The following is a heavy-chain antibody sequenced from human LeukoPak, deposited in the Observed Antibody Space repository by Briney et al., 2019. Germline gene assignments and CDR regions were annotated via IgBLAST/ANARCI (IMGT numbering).Heavy chain of an antibody. D-gene: IGHD4-17*01. CDR3: ATLDYAWFDP. V-gene: IGHV1-8*01. Sequence: ASVKVSCKASGYTFTSYDINWVRQATGQGLEWMGWMNPNSGNTGYAQKFQGRVTMTEDTSTDTAYMELSSLRSEDTAVYYCATLDYAWFDPWGQGTLVTVSS. CDR1: GYTFTSYD. CDR2: MNPNSGNT. J-gene: IGHJ5*02.